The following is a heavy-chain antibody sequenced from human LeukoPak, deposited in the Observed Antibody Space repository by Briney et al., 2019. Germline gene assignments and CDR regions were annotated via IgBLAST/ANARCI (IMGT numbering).Heavy chain of an antibody. J-gene: IGHJ3*02. CDR1: GGTFSSYA. CDR2: IIPIFGTA. CDR3: ARQGGCSSTSCLVGAFDI. Sequence: SVKVSCKASGGTFSSYAISWVRQAPGQGLEWMGGIIPIFGTANYAQKFQGRVTITADESTSTAYMELSSLRSEDTAVYYCARQGGCSSTSCLVGAFDIWGQGTMVTVSS. V-gene: IGHV1-69*01. D-gene: IGHD2-2*01.